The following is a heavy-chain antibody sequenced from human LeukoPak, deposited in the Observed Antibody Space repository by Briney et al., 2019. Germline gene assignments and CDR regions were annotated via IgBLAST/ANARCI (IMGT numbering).Heavy chain of an antibody. J-gene: IGHJ4*02. Sequence: GGSLRLSCAASGFTFSSYAMSWVRQAPGKGLEWVSTIGGGGGGTYYADSVKGRFTISRDTSKNTLFLQMNSLRAEDTAVYYCARQTGSGLFILPGGQGTLVTVSS. D-gene: IGHD3/OR15-3a*01. CDR3: ARQTGSGLFILP. CDR2: IGGGGGGT. CDR1: GFTFSSYA. V-gene: IGHV3-23*01.